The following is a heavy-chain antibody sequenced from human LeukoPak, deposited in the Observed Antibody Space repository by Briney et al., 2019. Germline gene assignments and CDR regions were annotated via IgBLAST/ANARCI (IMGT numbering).Heavy chain of an antibody. CDR3: ARDLLAVAGTDDVAFDI. CDR1: GYTFTSYG. Sequence: ASVKVSCKASGYTFTSYGTSWVRQAPGQGLEWMGWISAYNGNTNYAQKLQGRVTMTTDTSTSTAYMELRSLRSDDTAVYYCARDLLAVAGTDDVAFDIWGQGTMVTVSS. D-gene: IGHD6-19*01. CDR2: ISAYNGNT. V-gene: IGHV1-18*01. J-gene: IGHJ3*02.